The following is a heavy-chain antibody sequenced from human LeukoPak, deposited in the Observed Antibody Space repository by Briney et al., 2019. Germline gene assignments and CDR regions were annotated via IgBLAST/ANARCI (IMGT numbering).Heavy chain of an antibody. D-gene: IGHD4-17*01. CDR1: GGSISNYY. J-gene: IGHJ1*01. Sequence: LETLSLTCTVSGGSISNYYWSWIRQPPGKGLEWIGYIYNSGHTNYNPSLKSRVTISEDTSKNQLSLKLSSGTAADTAVYYCARAAVTTSRYFQHWGQGTLVTVSS. V-gene: IGHV4-59*01. CDR3: ARAAVTTSRYFQH. CDR2: IYNSGHT.